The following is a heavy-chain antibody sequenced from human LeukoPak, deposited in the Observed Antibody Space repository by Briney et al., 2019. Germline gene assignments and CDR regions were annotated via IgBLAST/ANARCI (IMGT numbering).Heavy chain of an antibody. CDR1: GFTFSSYG. CDR3: AKDQGTSVVAATVQDY. V-gene: IGHV3-30*18. D-gene: IGHD2-15*01. CDR2: ISYDGSNK. Sequence: GGSLRLSCAASGFTFSSYGMHWVRQAPGKGLEWVAVISYDGSNKYYADFVKGRFTISRDNSKNTLYLQMNSLRAEDTAVYYCAKDQGTSVVAATVQDYWGQGTLVTVSS. J-gene: IGHJ4*02.